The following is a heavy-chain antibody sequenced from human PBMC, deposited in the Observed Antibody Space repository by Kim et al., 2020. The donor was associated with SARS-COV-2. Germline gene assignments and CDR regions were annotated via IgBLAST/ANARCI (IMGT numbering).Heavy chain of an antibody. Sequence: SETLSLTCTVSGGSVSSGSYYWSWIRQPPGKGLEWIGYIYYSGSTNYNPSLKSRVTISVDTSKNQFSLKLSSVTAADTAVYYCARDRVVPAAKYYYHYYG. CDR2: IYYSGST. CDR1: GGSVSSGSYY. J-gene: IGHJ6*01. D-gene: IGHD2-2*01. CDR3: ARDRVVPAAKYYYHYYG. V-gene: IGHV4-61*01.